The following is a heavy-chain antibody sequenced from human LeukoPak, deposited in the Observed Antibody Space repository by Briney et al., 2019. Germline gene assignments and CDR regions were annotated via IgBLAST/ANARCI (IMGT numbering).Heavy chain of an antibody. D-gene: IGHD3-10*01. J-gene: IGHJ5*02. CDR1: GYSISSGYY. CDR2: IYHSGST. CDR3: ARGTYYGYGSSWFDP. Sequence: SETLSLTCTASGYSISSGYYWCWIRQPPGKGLEWIGSIYHSGSTYYNPSLKSRVTISVDTSKNQFSLKMSSVTAADTAVHYCARGTYYGYGSSWFDPWGQGTLVTVSS. V-gene: IGHV4-38-2*02.